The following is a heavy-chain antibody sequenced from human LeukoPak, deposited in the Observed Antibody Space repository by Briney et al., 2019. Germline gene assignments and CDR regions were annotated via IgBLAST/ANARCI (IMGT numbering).Heavy chain of an antibody. CDR1: GFTFSTYA. CDR3: ARVGSWDAFDI. V-gene: IGHV3-64*01. CDR2: ITSNGGST. J-gene: IGHJ3*02. Sequence: PGGSLRLSCAASGFTFSTYAMHWVRQAPGKGPEYVSAITSNGGSTYYANSVKGRFTISRDNSKNTLYLQIGSLRPEDMAVYYCARVGSWDAFDIWGQGTMVTVSS. D-gene: IGHD1-26*01.